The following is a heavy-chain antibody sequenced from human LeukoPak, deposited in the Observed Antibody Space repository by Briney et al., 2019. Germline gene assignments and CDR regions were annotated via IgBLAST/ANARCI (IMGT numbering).Heavy chain of an antibody. D-gene: IGHD6-19*01. CDR2: VYYSGST. CDR1: GGSITSSSYY. CDR3: ARNASDIAVPGASIFDY. J-gene: IGHJ4*02. Sequence: SETLSLTCSVSGGSITSSSYYWVWIRQTPGKGLEWIGSVYYSGSTHYNPSLRSRITISVDRSKNQFSLKVTSVTAADSAMYYCARNASDIAVPGASIFDYWGQGILVTLFS. V-gene: IGHV4-39*01.